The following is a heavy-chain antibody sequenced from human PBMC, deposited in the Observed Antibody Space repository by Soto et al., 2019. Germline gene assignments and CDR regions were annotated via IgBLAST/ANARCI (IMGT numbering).Heavy chain of an antibody. D-gene: IGHD3-3*01. V-gene: IGHV3-7*05. CDR1: GFTFSSYW. CDR3: ARDDGRRFWSGYAEIHYGMDV. J-gene: IGHJ6*02. Sequence: GGSLRLSCAASGFTFSSYWMSWVRQAPGKGLEWVANIKQDGSEKYYVDSVKGRFTISRDNAKNSLYLQMNSLRAEDTAVYYCARDDGRRFWSGYAEIHYGMDVWGQGTTVTVSS. CDR2: IKQDGSEK.